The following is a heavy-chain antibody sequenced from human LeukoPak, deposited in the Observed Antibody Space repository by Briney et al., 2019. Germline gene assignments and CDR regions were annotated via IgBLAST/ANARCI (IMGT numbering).Heavy chain of an antibody. V-gene: IGHV3-49*04. Sequence: PGGSLRLSCAASGFTFGDYAMSWVRQAPGKGLEWVGFIRSKAYGGTTEYAASVKGRFTISRDDSKSIAYLQMNSLKTEDTAVYYCTSTKGWDYWGQGTLVTVSS. CDR1: GFTFGDYA. J-gene: IGHJ4*02. CDR2: IRSKAYGGTT. CDR3: TSTKGWDY. D-gene: IGHD2-8*01.